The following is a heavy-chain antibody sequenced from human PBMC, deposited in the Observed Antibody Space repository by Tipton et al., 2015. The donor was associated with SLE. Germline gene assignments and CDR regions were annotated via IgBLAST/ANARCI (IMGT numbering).Heavy chain of an antibody. Sequence: TLSLTCTVSGGSISSGSYYWTWIRQPAGKGLEWIGHIYTSGSTNYNPSLNSRVTISVDTSKKHFSLKLSSVTAADTAVYYCATSPLTLWGQGTLVTVSS. J-gene: IGHJ4*02. CDR3: ATSPLTL. CDR2: IYTSGST. CDR1: GGSISSGSYY. V-gene: IGHV4-61*09.